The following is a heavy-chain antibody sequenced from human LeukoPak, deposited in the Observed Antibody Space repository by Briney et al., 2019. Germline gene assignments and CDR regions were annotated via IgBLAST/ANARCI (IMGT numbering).Heavy chain of an antibody. CDR2: ISGSGGST. Sequence: PGGTLRLSCAASGFTLSSYGMSWVRQAPGKGLEGVSAISGSGGSTYYADSVKGRFTISRDNSKNTLYLQMNSLRAEDTAVYYCVRYYGSGSWSWGQGTLVTVSS. J-gene: IGHJ4*02. V-gene: IGHV3-23*01. CDR1: GFTLSSYG. CDR3: VRYYGSGSWS. D-gene: IGHD3-10*01.